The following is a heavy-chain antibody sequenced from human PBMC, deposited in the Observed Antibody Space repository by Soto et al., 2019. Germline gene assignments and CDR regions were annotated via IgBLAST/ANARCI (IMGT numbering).Heavy chain of an antibody. J-gene: IGHJ4*02. CDR3: ATSVLY. CDR2: ISYDGSNK. CDR1: GFTFISYG. V-gene: IGHV3-30*03. D-gene: IGHD3-10*01. Sequence: GGSLRLSCAASGFTFISYGMHWVRQAPGKGLEWVAVISYDGSNKYYADSVKGRFTISRDNSKNTLYLQMNSLRAEDTAVYYCATSVLYWGQGTLVTVSS.